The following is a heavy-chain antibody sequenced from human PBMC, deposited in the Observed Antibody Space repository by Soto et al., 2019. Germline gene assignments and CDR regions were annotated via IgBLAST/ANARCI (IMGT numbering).Heavy chain of an antibody. CDR2: IYNSGST. D-gene: IGHD3-22*01. Sequence: QVQLQESGPGQVKPSQTLSLTCTVSGDSISSGGYYWSWIRQHPGKGLEWIGYIYNSGSTYYNPSLKSRLTISVDTSKNQFSLKLSSVTAADTAVYFCARLQTYYYDRSAVGAIDFWGQGTRVTVSS. CDR3: ARLQTYYYDRSAVGAIDF. J-gene: IGHJ3*01. V-gene: IGHV4-31*03. CDR1: GDSISSGGYY.